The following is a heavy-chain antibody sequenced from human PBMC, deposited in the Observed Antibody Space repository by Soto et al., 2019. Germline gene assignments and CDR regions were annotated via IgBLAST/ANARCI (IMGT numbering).Heavy chain of an antibody. Sequence: DVQLVESGGGLVQPGRSLRLSCAASGFTFDDYAMHWVRQAPGKGLEWVSGISWNSGSIGYADSVKGRFTISRDNAKNSLYLQMNSLRAEDTALYYCAKSGRWESIAAGYYYYGMDVWGQGTTVTVSS. CDR1: GFTFDDYA. CDR2: ISWNSGSI. J-gene: IGHJ6*02. V-gene: IGHV3-9*01. D-gene: IGHD6-13*01. CDR3: AKSGRWESIAAGYYYYGMDV.